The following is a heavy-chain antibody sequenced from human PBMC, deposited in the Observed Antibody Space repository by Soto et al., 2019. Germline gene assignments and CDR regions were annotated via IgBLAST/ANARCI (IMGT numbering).Heavy chain of an antibody. J-gene: IGHJ6*02. CDR3: ARHVPAAGYYYGMDV. CDR2: IISIFGTA. CDR1: GGTFSSYA. V-gene: IGHV1-69*12. Sequence: QVRLVQSGAEVKKPGSSVKVSCKASGGTFSSYAISWVRQAPGQGLEWMGGIISIFGTANYAQKFQGRVTITADESTSKAYMELSSLRSEDTAVYYCARHVPAAGYYYGMDVWGQGTTVTVSS. D-gene: IGHD2-2*01.